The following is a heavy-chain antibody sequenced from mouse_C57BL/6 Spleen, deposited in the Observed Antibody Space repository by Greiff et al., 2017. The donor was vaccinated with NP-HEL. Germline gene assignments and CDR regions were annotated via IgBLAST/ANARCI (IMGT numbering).Heavy chain of an antibody. Sequence: VQLQQPGAELVMPGASVKLSCKASGYTFTSYWMHWVKQRPGQGLEWIGEIDPSDSYTNYNQKFKGKSTLTVDKSSSSAYMQLSSLTSEDSAVYYCATNYYGSSYLDYWGQGTTLTVSS. CDR2: IDPSDSYT. J-gene: IGHJ2*01. V-gene: IGHV1-69*01. CDR3: ATNYYGSSYLDY. CDR1: GYTFTSYW. D-gene: IGHD1-1*01.